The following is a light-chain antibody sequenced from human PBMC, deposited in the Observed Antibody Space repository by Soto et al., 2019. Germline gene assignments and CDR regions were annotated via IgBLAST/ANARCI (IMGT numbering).Light chain of an antibody. CDR1: QGIRND. CDR2: AAS. CDR3: QHYNNYPWT. J-gene: IGKJ1*01. Sequence: AIQMTQSPSSLSASVGDRVTITCRASQGIRNDLGWFQQKLGKAPKLLMYAASSPQSGVPSRFSGSGSGTDFTLTISSLQPEDVAVYYCQHYNNYPWTFGQGTKVEIK. V-gene: IGKV1-6*01.